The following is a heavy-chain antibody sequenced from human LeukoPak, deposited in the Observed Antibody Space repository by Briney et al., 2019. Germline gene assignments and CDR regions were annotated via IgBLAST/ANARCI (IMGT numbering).Heavy chain of an antibody. Sequence: GGSLRLSCAASGFTFSTNGMHWVRQAPGKGLEWVAFIRYDGSNEYYGDSVKGRFIISRDNSKNTLYLQMNSLTAEDTAVYYYAKVSVYMVNEGFDIWGQGTVVTVSS. V-gene: IGHV3-30*02. D-gene: IGHD5-18*01. J-gene: IGHJ3*02. CDR1: GFTFSTNG. CDR3: AKVSVYMVNEGFDI. CDR2: IRYDGSNE.